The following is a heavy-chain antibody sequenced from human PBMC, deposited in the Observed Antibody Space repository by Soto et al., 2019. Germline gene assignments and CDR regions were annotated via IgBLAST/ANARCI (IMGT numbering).Heavy chain of an antibody. CDR2: INPNSGGT. V-gene: IGHV1-2*02. Sequence: ASVKVSCKASGYTFSDYYIHWVRQAPGQGLEWMGWINPNSGGTKYAPKFQGGVTMTRDTSISTAYMELSSLRSEDTAVYYCARGRYMVRGVIINYYYYGMDVWGQGTTVTVSS. J-gene: IGHJ6*02. CDR1: GYTFSDYY. D-gene: IGHD3-10*01. CDR3: ARGRYMVRGVIINYYYYGMDV.